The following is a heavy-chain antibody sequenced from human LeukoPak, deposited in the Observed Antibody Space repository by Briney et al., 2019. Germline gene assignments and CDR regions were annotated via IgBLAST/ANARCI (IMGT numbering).Heavy chain of an antibody. D-gene: IGHD3-16*01. CDR2: ISHSGSS. CDR3: ARDGYYYYGSFEY. Sequence: SETLSLTCAVPGYSISSGYFWAWIRQPPGKGLEWIGSISHSGSSYSKPSLKSRVIISVDTSNNQFSLKLTSVTAADTATYYCARDGYYYYGSFEYWGQGIRVAVSS. V-gene: IGHV4-38-2*01. CDR1: GYSISSGYF. J-gene: IGHJ4*02.